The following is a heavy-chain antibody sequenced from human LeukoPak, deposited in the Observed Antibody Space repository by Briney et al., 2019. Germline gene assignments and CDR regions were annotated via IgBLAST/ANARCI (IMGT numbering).Heavy chain of an antibody. CDR3: ARILNNFTFDY. Sequence: SETLSLTCSVSGGSISSSSSYWGWVRQPPGKGLEWIGSIYYSGSTYYSPSLKSRVTISVDTSKSQFSLRVSSVTAADTAVYYCARILNNFTFDYWGQGTLVTVSS. D-gene: IGHD1-20*01. CDR1: GGSISSSSSY. V-gene: IGHV4-39*01. CDR2: IYYSGST. J-gene: IGHJ4*02.